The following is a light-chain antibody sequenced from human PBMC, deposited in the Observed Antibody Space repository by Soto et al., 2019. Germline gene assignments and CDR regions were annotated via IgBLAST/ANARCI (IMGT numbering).Light chain of an antibody. V-gene: IGLV2-11*01. J-gene: IGLJ1*01. CDR1: SSDVGGYKY. CDR2: DVS. Sequence: QSALTQPRSVSGSPAQSVTISCTGTSSDVGGYKYVSWYQQYPGKAPKVMIYDVSKRPSGVPDRFSGSKSGNTASLTISGLQAEDEADYSCCSYAGSYTFVFGSGTKVTVL. CDR3: CSYAGSYTFV.